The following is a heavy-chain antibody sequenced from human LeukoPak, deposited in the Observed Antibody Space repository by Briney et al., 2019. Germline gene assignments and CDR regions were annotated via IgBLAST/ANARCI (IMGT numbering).Heavy chain of an antibody. CDR2: IYTSGST. J-gene: IGHJ5*02. CDR3: ATHGGGWFDP. V-gene: IGHV4-61*02. D-gene: IGHD3-10*01. CDR1: GGSISSGSYY. Sequence: NPSQTLSLTCTVSGGSISSGSYYWSWIRQPAGKGLEWIGRIYTSGSTNYNPSLKSRVTMSVDTSKNQFSLKLSSVTAADTAVYYCATHGGGWFDPWGQGTLVTVSS.